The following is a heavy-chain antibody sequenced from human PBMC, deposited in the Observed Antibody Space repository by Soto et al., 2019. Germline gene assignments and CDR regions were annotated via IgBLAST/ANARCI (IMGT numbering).Heavy chain of an antibody. V-gene: IGHV4-59*08. CDR3: VRQGIDYLHGLVDV. Sequence: QVQLQQSGPRLVKPSETLSLTCTVSSGPDRSHNWGWIRQPPGRGLEWIGYVYYTGDTAYNPSLRRRVTLSADTAANDISLTLNSVTAADTAVYYCVRQGIDYLHGLVDVWGQGTTVSVSS. CDR2: VYYTGDT. D-gene: IGHD4-17*01. CDR1: SGPDRSHN. J-gene: IGHJ6*02.